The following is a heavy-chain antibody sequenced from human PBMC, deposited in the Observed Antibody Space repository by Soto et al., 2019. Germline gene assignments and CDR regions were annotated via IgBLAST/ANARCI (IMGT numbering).Heavy chain of an antibody. CDR3: AAAVVATDIVVVPAPDYYYGMDV. Sequence: SVKVSCKASGFTYTSSAVQWVRQARGQRLEWIGWIVVGSGNTNYAQKFQERVTITRDMSTSTAYMELSSLRSEDTAVYYCAAAVVATDIVVVPAPDYYYGMDVWGQGTTVTVSS. D-gene: IGHD2-2*01. V-gene: IGHV1-58*01. CDR2: IVVGSGNT. J-gene: IGHJ6*02. CDR1: GFTYTSSA.